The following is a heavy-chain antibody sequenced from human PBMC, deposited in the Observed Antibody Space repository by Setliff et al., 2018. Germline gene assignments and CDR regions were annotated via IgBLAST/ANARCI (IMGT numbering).Heavy chain of an antibody. V-gene: IGHV4-4*07. CDR1: GGSISSYY. CDR2: IYNSGST. D-gene: IGHD6-13*01. J-gene: IGHJ6*03. Sequence: PSETLSLTCTVYGGSISSYYWSWIRQPAGKGLEWIGRIYNSGSTNYNPSLKSRVTMSVDTSKNQFSLKLSSVTAADTAVYYCARAGGGSSFTAYYYYYYMDVWGKGTTVTVSS. CDR3: ARAGGGSSFTAYYYYYYMDV.